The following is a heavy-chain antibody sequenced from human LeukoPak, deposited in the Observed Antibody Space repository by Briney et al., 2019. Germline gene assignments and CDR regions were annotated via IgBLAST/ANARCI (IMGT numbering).Heavy chain of an antibody. CDR3: ARVGYDFWSGYGFDY. CDR2: INPNSGGT. Sequence: GASVKVSCKASGYTFTGYYMHWVRQAPGQGLEWMGWINPNSGGTNYAQKFQGWVTMTRDTSISTAYMELSRLRSDDTAVYYCARVGYDFWSGYGFDYWGQGTLVTVSS. CDR1: GYTFTGYY. J-gene: IGHJ4*02. D-gene: IGHD3-3*01. V-gene: IGHV1-2*04.